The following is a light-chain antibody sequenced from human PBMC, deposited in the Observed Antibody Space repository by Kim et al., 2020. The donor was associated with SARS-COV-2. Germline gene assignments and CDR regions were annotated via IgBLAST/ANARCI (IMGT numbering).Light chain of an antibody. V-gene: IGKV1-39*01. CDR3: QQSYTAPLT. Sequence: ASVGDRVTMKCRASQSIAGYLNWYHQKPRKAPKLLIYAASSLQSGVPSRFSGSESGTDFTLTISSLQPADFATYYCQQSYTAPLTFGGGTKVDIK. J-gene: IGKJ4*01. CDR1: QSIAGY. CDR2: AAS.